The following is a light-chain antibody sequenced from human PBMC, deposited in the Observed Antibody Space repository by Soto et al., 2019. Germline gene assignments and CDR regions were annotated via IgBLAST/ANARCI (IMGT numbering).Light chain of an antibody. Sequence: QSALTQPPSASGSPGQSVTVSCTGTSSDVGGYNFVSWYQLHPGKAPKLMIYEVNKRPSGVPARFSGSKSGNTASLTVSGLQAEDEADYYCISYAGSNIVFGGGTKLTVL. CDR3: ISYAGSNIV. J-gene: IGLJ2*01. CDR2: EVN. CDR1: SSDVGGYNF. V-gene: IGLV2-8*01.